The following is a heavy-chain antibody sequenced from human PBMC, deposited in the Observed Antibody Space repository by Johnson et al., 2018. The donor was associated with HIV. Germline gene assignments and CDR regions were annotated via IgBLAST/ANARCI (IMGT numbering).Heavy chain of an antibody. CDR2: IYSGGST. CDR1: GFTVSSNY. CDR3: ARGHERGHDAFDI. D-gene: IGHD5-24*01. J-gene: IGHJ3*02. V-gene: IGHV3-66*01. Sequence: VQLVESGGGLVQPGGSLRLSCAASGFTVSSNYMSWVRQAPGKGLEWVSVIYSGGSTYYADSVKGRFTISRDNSKNTLYLQMNSLRAEDTAVYYCARGHERGHDAFDIWGQGTMVTVSS.